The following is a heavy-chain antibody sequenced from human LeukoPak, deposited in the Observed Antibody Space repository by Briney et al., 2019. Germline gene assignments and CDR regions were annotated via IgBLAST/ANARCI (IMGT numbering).Heavy chain of an antibody. J-gene: IGHJ6*02. D-gene: IGHD3-3*01. CDR2: ISSSSSYI. Sequence: GGSLRLSCAASGFTFSSYSMNWVRQAPGKGLEWVSSISSSSSYIYYADSVKGRFTISRVNAKNSLYLQMNSLRAEDTAVYYCAREALRFLEWLPNSYYYGMDVWGQGTTVTVSS. CDR3: AREALRFLEWLPNSYYYGMDV. V-gene: IGHV3-21*01. CDR1: GFTFSSYS.